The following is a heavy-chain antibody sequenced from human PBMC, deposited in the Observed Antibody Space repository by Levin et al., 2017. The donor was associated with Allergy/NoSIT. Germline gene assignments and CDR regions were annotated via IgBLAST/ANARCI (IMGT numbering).Heavy chain of an antibody. Sequence: SQTLSLTCTVSGGSISSSSYYWGWIRQPPGKGLEWIGSIYYSGSTYYNPSLKSRVTISVDTSKNQFSLKLSSVTAADTAVYYCARHESAQWELSFLGDIDYWGQGTLVTVSS. CDR2: IYYSGST. D-gene: IGHD1-26*01. CDR3: ARHESAQWELSFLGDIDY. CDR1: GGSISSSSYY. J-gene: IGHJ4*02. V-gene: IGHV4-39*01.